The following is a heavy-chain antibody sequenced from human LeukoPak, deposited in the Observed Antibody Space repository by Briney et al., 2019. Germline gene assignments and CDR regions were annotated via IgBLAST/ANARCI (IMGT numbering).Heavy chain of an antibody. D-gene: IGHD3-22*01. V-gene: IGHV3-48*03. Sequence: GGSLRLSCAASGFDFGAYEMNWVRQAPGKGPEWVAYFAGSDTTKYYADSVRGRFTISRDNAKKSLYLQMNSLRAEDTALYYCTTLGYHLDSWGQGTLVPVSS. CDR3: TTLGYHLDS. J-gene: IGHJ4*02. CDR1: GFDFGAYE. CDR2: FAGSDTTK.